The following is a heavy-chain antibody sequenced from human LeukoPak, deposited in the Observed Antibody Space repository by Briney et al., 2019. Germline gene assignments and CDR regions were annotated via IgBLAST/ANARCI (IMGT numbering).Heavy chain of an antibody. CDR3: VRYSASYPD. V-gene: IGHV3-66*01. CDR1: GFTVSANY. Sequence: GGSLRLSCAASGFTVSANYMSWVRQAPGKGLEWVSLIYSTGTTYYADSVKGRFTISRDTSKNTLYLQMDSLKAEDTAFYYCVRYSASYPDWGQGTLVTVSS. D-gene: IGHD1-26*01. J-gene: IGHJ4*02. CDR2: IYSTGTT.